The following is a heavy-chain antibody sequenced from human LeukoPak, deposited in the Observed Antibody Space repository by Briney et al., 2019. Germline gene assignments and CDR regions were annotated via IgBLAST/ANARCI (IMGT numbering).Heavy chain of an antibody. CDR2: ISAYNGNT. CDR1: GYTFTSYG. V-gene: IGHV1-18*01. CDR3: AMPAPYGSGSYYNAPYDAFDI. Sequence: ASVKVSCKASGYTFTSYGISWVRQAPGQGLEWMGWISAYNGNTNYAQKLQGRVTITADKSTSTAYMALSSLRSEDTAVYYFAMPAPYGSGSYYNAPYDAFDIWGQGTMVTVSS. D-gene: IGHD3-10*01. J-gene: IGHJ3*02.